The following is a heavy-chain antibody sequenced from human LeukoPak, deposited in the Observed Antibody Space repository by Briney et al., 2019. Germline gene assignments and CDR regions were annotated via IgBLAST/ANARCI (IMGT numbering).Heavy chain of an antibody. V-gene: IGHV3-21*01. Sequence: GGSLRLSCAASGFTFSSYSMNWVRQAPGKGLEWVSSISSSSSYIYYADSVKCRFTISRDNAKNSLYLQMNSLRAEDTAVYYCARDHNYYDSSGYYAYWGQGTLVTVSS. CDR1: GFTFSSYS. CDR2: ISSSSSYI. D-gene: IGHD3-22*01. CDR3: ARDHNYYDSSGYYAY. J-gene: IGHJ4*02.